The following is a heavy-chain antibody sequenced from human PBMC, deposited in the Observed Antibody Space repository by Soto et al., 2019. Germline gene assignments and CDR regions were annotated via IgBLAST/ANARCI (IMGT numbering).Heavy chain of an antibody. CDR3: ARDVAMPTGFGLGY. J-gene: IGHJ4*02. CDR1: GFAFTNYG. CDR2: ISNDGSKK. Sequence: QVQVVESGGNIVQPGTSLRLSCAASGFAFTNYGIHWVRQAPGKGLEWVAPISNDGSKKFYADSVKGRFTISRDNSENTAYLLMTSLRPDDTAVFYCARDVAMPTGFGLGYWGQGTLVTVSS. V-gene: IGHV3-30*03. D-gene: IGHD3-16*01.